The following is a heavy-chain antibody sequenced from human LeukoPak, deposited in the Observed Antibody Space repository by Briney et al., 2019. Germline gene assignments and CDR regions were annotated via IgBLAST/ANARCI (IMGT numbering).Heavy chain of an antibody. CDR1: GFTVSSNY. J-gene: IGHJ1*01. D-gene: IGHD1-26*01. CDR3: ARDSGSYRSGCFQH. V-gene: IGHV3-66*01. CDR2: IYSGGST. Sequence: PGGSLRLSCAASGFTVSSNYMSWVRQAPGKGLEWVSVIYSGGSTYYADSVKGRFTISRDNSKNTLYLQMNSLRAEDTAVYYCARDSGSYRSGCFQHWGQGTLVTVSS.